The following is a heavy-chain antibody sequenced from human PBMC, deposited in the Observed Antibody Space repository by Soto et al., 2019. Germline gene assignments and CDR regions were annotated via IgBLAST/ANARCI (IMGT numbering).Heavy chain of an antibody. CDR3: ARDGCGSTSCSTGWFDP. V-gene: IGHV6-1*01. D-gene: IGHD2-2*01. Sequence: TLSLTCVISGDSVSSNSAAWNWIRQSPSRGLEWLGRTYYRSKWYNDYAVSVKSRITINPDTSKNQFSLQLNSVTPEDTAVYYCARDGCGSTSCSTGWFDPWGQGTLVTGSS. J-gene: IGHJ5*02. CDR1: GDSVSSNSAA. CDR2: TYYRSKWYN.